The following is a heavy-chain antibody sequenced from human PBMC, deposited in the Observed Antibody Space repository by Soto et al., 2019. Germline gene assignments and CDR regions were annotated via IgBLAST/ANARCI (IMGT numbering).Heavy chain of an antibody. CDR2: VYHNGIT. V-gene: IGHV4-30-2*01. CDR3: ARGLAVRGSYGLDV. J-gene: IGHJ6*02. CDR1: GASISRGGPS. D-gene: IGHD3-10*01. Sequence: SETLSLTCAVSGASISRGGPSWSWIRQAPGTGLEWIGYVYHNGITNYNPSLKSRVTISVDKSQNQFSLSLNSVTAADTAVYYCARGLAVRGSYGLDVWGQGTTVTVSS.